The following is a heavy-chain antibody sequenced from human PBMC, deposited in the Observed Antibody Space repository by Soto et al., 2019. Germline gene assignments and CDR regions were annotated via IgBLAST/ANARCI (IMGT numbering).Heavy chain of an antibody. V-gene: IGHV2-26*01. D-gene: IGHD6-19*01. J-gene: IGHJ5*02. Sequence: QVTLKESGPVLVKPTEPLTLRCTVSGLSITDSEMGVSWIRQPPGQPLEWLAHIDSSGEKSYRKFLKSRLAISKDTSKSQIVLTMTNMDPADTATYYCARRHLAVAVSPWFDPWGQGIPVTVSS. CDR3: ARRHLAVAVSPWFDP. CDR2: IDSSGEK. CDR1: GLSITDSEMG.